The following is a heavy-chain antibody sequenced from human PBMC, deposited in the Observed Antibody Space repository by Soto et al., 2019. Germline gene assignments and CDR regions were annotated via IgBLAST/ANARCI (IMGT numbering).Heavy chain of an antibody. V-gene: IGHV1-69*06. CDR1: GGTFSSYA. CDR3: ARSLSPSPAYCGGDCYSFPYYFDY. J-gene: IGHJ4*02. CDR2: IIPIFGTA. D-gene: IGHD2-21*02. Sequence: WPPVKVSCKASGGTFSSYAISWVRQAPGQGLEWMGGIIPIFGTANYAQKFQGRVTITADKSTSTAYMELSSLRSEDTAVYYCARSLSPSPAYCGGDCYSFPYYFDYWGQGTLVTVSS.